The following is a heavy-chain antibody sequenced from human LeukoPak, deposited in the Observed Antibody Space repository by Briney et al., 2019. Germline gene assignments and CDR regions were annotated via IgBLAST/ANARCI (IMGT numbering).Heavy chain of an antibody. CDR1: GCTISSYS. Sequence: PSETLSLTCTVSGCTISSYSWSWIRQPAGKGLEWIGRIYSSGSTNYNPSLKSRVTMSVDTSKNQFSLKLSSVTAADTAVYYCARDERGSGWSFDNWGQGTLVTVSS. CDR2: IYSSGST. D-gene: IGHD6-19*01. V-gene: IGHV4-4*07. J-gene: IGHJ4*02. CDR3: ARDERGSGWSFDN.